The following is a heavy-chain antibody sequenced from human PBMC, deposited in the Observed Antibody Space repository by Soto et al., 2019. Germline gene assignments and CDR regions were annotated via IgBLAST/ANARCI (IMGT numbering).Heavy chain of an antibody. Sequence: SETLSLTCAAYGGSFSGYYWSWIRQPPGKGLEWIGEINHSGSTNYNPSLKSRVTISLDTSKNQFSLKLSSVTAADTAVYYCASAVPAAIVPTDWFDPWGQGTLVTVSS. V-gene: IGHV4-34*01. D-gene: IGHD2-2*02. CDR1: GGSFSGYY. J-gene: IGHJ5*02. CDR3: ASAVPAAIVPTDWFDP. CDR2: INHSGST.